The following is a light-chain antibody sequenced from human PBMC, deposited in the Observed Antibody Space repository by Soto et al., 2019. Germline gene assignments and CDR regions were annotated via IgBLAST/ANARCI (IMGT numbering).Light chain of an antibody. Sequence: DIQMTQSPSSLSASVGDRVTITCQASQDISNYLNWYQQKPGKAPKLLIYDASNLETGVPSRFSGSGSGTDFTFTISSLLPEDIGTYYCQQYDNLPFTFGPGTKVDIK. CDR3: QQYDNLPFT. CDR1: QDISNY. J-gene: IGKJ3*01. CDR2: DAS. V-gene: IGKV1-33*01.